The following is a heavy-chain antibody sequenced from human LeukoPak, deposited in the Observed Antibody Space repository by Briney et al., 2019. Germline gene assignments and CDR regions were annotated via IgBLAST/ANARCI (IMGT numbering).Heavy chain of an antibody. CDR3: ARDRYYYDSSGYSRHFDY. CDR2: IYYSGST. V-gene: IGHV4-59*01. Sequence: PSETLSLTCAVYGGSSSGYYWSWLRQPPGKGLEWIGYIYYSGSTNYNPSLKSRVTISVDTSKNQFSLKLSSVTAADTAVYYCARDRYYYDSSGYSRHFDYWGQGTLVTVSS. D-gene: IGHD3-22*01. J-gene: IGHJ4*02. CDR1: GGSSSGYY.